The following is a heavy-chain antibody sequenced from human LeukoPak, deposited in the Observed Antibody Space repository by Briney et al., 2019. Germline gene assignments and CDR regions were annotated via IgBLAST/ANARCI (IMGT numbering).Heavy chain of an antibody. CDR1: GFTFSSYA. D-gene: IGHD1-26*01. CDR2: ISYDGSNK. CDR3: AKATWTSSGSVYFDY. Sequence: GGSLRLSCAASGFTFSSYAMHWVRQAPGKGLEWVAVISYDGSNKYYADSVKGRFTISRDNSKNTLYLQMNSLRAEDTAVYYCAKATWTSSGSVYFDYWGQGTLVTVSS. J-gene: IGHJ4*02. V-gene: IGHV3-30*04.